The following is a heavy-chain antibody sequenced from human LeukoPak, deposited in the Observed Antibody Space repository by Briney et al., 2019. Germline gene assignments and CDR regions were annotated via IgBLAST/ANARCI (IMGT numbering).Heavy chain of an antibody. V-gene: IGHV4-4*02. CDR3: ARKGGPYRRLDY. Sequence: SGTLSLTCAVSGGSISTTNWWTWVRPPPGEGLEWIGEVHLSGRTHYNPSLESRVTMSVDMSENHISLRLTSVTAADTAVYYCARKGGPYRRLDYSGQGTLVSVCS. J-gene: IGHJ4*02. CDR2: VHLSGRT. CDR1: GGSISTTNW.